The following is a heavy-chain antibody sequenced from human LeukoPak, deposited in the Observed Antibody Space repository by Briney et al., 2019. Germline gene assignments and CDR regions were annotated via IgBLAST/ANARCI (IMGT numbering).Heavy chain of an antibody. J-gene: IGHJ4*02. CDR3: ARDTGTHLFDY. D-gene: IGHD2-8*02. V-gene: IGHV3-30-3*01. CDR1: GFTFSTYA. Sequence: GGSLRLSCAASGFTFSTYALHWVRQAPGKGLEWVAVISYDGGNKYYADSVEGRFTISRDNSKNTLYLQMNSLRAEDTAVYYCARDTGTHLFDYWGQGTLVTVSS. CDR2: ISYDGGNK.